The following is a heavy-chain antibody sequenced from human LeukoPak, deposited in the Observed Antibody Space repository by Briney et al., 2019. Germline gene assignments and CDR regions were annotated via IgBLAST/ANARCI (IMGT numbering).Heavy chain of an antibody. Sequence: GGSLRLSCAASGFTFSSYAMSWVRQAPGKGLEWVSAISSSGATTYYADSVKGRFTISRDNSKNTLYLQTNSLRAEDTAVYYCAKEVGATLDYWAQGTLVTVSS. CDR1: GFTFSSYA. J-gene: IGHJ4*02. V-gene: IGHV3-23*01. CDR2: ISSSGATT. CDR3: AKEVGATLDY. D-gene: IGHD1-26*01.